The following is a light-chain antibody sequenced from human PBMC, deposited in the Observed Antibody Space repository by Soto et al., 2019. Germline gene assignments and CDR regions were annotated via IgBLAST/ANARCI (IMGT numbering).Light chain of an antibody. Sequence: EIVLTQSPATLSLSPGERATLSCRASQTISSYFAWYQHKPGQAPRLLIYDTSNRATGITARFSGSGSGTDFTLTISSLEPEDFAVYYCQQYNSWPSITFGQGTRLEIK. J-gene: IGKJ5*01. CDR2: DTS. V-gene: IGKV3-11*01. CDR1: QTISSY. CDR3: QQYNSWPSIT.